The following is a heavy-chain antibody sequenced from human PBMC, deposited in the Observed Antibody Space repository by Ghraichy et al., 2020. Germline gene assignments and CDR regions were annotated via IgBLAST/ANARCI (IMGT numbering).Heavy chain of an antibody. Sequence: ASVKVSCKASGYTFTTYYIHWVRQTPGQGLEWMGIIDTSGGTTNYAQKFQGRVTMTRDTSTGTAYMELSSLRSDDTAVYYCSGLYSSSWSHYFDSWGQGTLVTVSS. CDR1: GYTFTTYY. V-gene: IGHV1-46*01. J-gene: IGHJ4*02. CDR3: SGLYSSSWSHYFDS. D-gene: IGHD6-13*01. CDR2: IDTSGGTT.